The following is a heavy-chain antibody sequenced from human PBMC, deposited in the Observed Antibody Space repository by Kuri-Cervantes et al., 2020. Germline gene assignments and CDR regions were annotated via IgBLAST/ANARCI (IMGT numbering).Heavy chain of an antibody. CDR1: GFIVSRNY. CDR3: ARDDISGSSLGSYYFDY. V-gene: IGHV3-53*01. CDR2: IHSGGST. J-gene: IGHJ4*02. D-gene: IGHD1-26*01. Sequence: GESLKISCAASGFIVSRNYMNWVRQAPGKGLEWVSVIHSGGSTYYADSVKGRFTISRDNSKNTLYLQMNSLRAEDTAVYYCARDDISGSSLGSYYFDYWGQGTLVTVSS.